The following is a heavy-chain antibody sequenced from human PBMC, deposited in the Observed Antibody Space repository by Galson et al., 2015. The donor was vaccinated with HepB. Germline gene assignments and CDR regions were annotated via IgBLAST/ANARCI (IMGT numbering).Heavy chain of an antibody. Sequence: QSGAEVKKPGESLKISCKASGYSFSSYWIAWVRQMPGKGLEWMGIIYPGDSDTRYSPSFQGQVTMSADKSISTAYLQWSSLKASDSAVFYCARSHSPRGPDAFDIWGQGTMVTVSS. J-gene: IGHJ3*02. D-gene: IGHD2-21*01. V-gene: IGHV5-51*01. CDR3: ARSHSPRGPDAFDI. CDR2: IYPGDSDT. CDR1: GYSFSSYW.